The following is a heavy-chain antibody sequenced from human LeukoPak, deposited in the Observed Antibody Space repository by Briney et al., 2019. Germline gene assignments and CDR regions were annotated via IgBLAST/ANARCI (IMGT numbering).Heavy chain of an antibody. CDR1: GFTVSSNY. CDR3: ARGPSYYDSSGFTYV. Sequence: PGGSLRLSCAASGFTVSSNYMSWVRQAPGKGLEWVSVIYAGGSTYYADSVKGRFTISRDNSKNTLYLQINSLRAEDTAVYYCARGPSYYDSSGFTYVWGKGTTVTISS. J-gene: IGHJ6*04. CDR2: IYAGGST. V-gene: IGHV3-66*01. D-gene: IGHD3-22*01.